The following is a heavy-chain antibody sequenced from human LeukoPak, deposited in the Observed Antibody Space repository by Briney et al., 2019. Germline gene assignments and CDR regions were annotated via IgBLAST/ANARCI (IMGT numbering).Heavy chain of an antibody. V-gene: IGHV4-59*13. CDR1: GGSISSYY. CDR2: IYYSGST. D-gene: IGHD6-19*01. Sequence: NPSETLSLTCTVSGGSISSYYWSWIRQPPGKGLEWIGYIYYSGSTNYNPSLKSRVTISVDTSKNQFSLKLSSVTAADTAVYYCARGQVAVAFWGQGTLVTVSS. J-gene: IGHJ4*02. CDR3: ARGQVAVAF.